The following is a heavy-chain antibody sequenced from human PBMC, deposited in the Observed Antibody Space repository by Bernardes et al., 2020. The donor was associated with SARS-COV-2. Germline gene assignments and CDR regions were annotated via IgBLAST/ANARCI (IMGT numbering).Heavy chain of an antibody. CDR1: GGSLSGYY. Sequence: SETLSPTCVVYGGSLSGYYWTWIRQPPGKGLEWIGEINQSGRTNYNPSPKGRATMSVDTSKNQFSLRLNSLTAADTAVYFCAKGGPYKWTHNLAWGQGTLVSVSS. V-gene: IGHV4-34*01. D-gene: IGHD1-20*01. CDR2: INQSGRT. J-gene: IGHJ4*02. CDR3: AKGGPYKWTHNLA.